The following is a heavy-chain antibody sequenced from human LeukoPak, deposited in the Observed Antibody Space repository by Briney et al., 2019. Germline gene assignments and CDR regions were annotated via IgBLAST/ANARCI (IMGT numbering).Heavy chain of an antibody. CDR1: GGPISSSSYY. Sequence: SETLSLTCTVSGGPISSSSYYWGWIRQPPGKGLKWIGSIYYSGSSYYNPSLKSRVTISVDTSKNQLSLKLTSVTAADTALYYCARGRYDFWSGYHLHMDVWGKGTTVTVSS. CDR3: ARGRYDFWSGYHLHMDV. D-gene: IGHD3-3*01. CDR2: IYYSGSS. J-gene: IGHJ6*03. V-gene: IGHV4-39*07.